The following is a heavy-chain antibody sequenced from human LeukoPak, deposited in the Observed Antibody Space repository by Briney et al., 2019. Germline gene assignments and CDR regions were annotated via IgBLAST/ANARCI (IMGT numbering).Heavy chain of an antibody. Sequence: PGGSLRLSCAASGFTFSSYGMHWVRQAPGKGLEWVAVISYDGSNKYYADSVKGRFTISRDNSKNTLYLQMNSLRAEDTAVYYCARDGYEQQLPDAFDIWGQGTMVTVSS. J-gene: IGHJ3*02. CDR3: ARDGYEQQLPDAFDI. CDR2: ISYDGSNK. CDR1: GFTFSSYG. V-gene: IGHV3-30*03. D-gene: IGHD6-13*01.